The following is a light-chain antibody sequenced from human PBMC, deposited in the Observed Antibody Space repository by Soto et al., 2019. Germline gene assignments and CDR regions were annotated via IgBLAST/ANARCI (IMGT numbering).Light chain of an antibody. V-gene: IGLV1-47*01. CDR3: AAWDDSLRGPV. Sequence: QSVLTQPPSASGTPGQRVTISCSGSTSNIGNNYGYWYQQHPGTAPKLLIYRNSQRPSGVPDRFSGSKSGTSASLAISGLQSEDEADYYCAAWDDSLRGPVFGGGTKLTVL. J-gene: IGLJ2*01. CDR2: RNS. CDR1: TSNIGNNY.